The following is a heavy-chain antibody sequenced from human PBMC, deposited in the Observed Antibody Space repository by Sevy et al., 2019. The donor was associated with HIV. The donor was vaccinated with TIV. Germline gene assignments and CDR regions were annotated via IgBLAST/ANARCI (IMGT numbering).Heavy chain of an antibody. J-gene: IGHJ4*02. CDR2: IRYDGSNK. CDR3: AKDGSRITMIVVAQYYFDY. CDR1: GFTFSSYG. V-gene: IGHV3-30*02. D-gene: IGHD3-22*01. Sequence: GGSLRLSCAASGFTFSSYGMHWVRQSPGKGLEWVAFIRYDGSNKYYADSVKGRFTISRDNSKSTLYLQMNSLRAEDTAVYYCAKDGSRITMIVVAQYYFDYWGQGTLVTVSS.